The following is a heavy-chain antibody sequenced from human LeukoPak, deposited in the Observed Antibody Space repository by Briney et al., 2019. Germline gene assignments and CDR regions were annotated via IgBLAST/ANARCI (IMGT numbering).Heavy chain of an antibody. D-gene: IGHD3-16*01. Sequence: PGGSLRLSCAVSGLTLSNYWMNWVRQAPGKGLEWVANINPDGREERYVDSVKGRFVISRDNAKNSLLLQMNSLRAEDTAVYYCALWGTHQNYWGQGTLVTVSS. CDR1: GLTLSNYW. J-gene: IGHJ4*02. CDR2: INPDGREE. CDR3: ALWGTHQNY. V-gene: IGHV3-7*02.